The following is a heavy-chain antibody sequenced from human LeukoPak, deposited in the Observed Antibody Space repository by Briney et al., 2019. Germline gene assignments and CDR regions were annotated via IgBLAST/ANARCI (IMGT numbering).Heavy chain of an antibody. CDR1: GFTFSSYA. V-gene: IGHV3-30-3*01. Sequence: PGRSLRLSCAASGFTFSSYAMHWVRQAPGKGLEWVAVISYDGSNKYYADSVKGRFTISRGNSKNTLYLQMNSLRAEDTAVYYCARAANYYDSSGSPLSDYWGQGTLVTVSS. J-gene: IGHJ4*02. CDR3: ARAANYYDSSGSPLSDY. CDR2: ISYDGSNK. D-gene: IGHD3-22*01.